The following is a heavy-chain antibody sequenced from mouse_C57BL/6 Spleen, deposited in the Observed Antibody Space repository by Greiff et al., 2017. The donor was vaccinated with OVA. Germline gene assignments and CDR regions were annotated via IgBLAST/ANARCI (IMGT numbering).Heavy chain of an antibody. Sequence: QVQLQQPGAELVRPGSSVKLSCKASGYTFTSYWMDWVKQRPGQGLEWIGNIYPSDSETHYNQKFKDKATLTVDKSSSTAYMQLSSLTSEDSAVYYCARAGFITTVVPGYFDVWGTGTTVTVSS. CDR1: GYTFTSYW. CDR3: ARAGFITTVVPGYFDV. J-gene: IGHJ1*03. V-gene: IGHV1-61*01. D-gene: IGHD1-1*01. CDR2: IYPSDSET.